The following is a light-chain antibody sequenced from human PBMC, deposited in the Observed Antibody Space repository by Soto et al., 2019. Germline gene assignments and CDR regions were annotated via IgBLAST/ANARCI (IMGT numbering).Light chain of an antibody. V-gene: IGKV3-11*01. CDR3: QHRGEWPPGAT. CDR1: QSIRNS. CDR2: DAS. Sequence: EIVLTQSPATLSLSPGERATLSCRASQSIRNSLAWYQQKPGQAPRLLIYDASNRATSIPARFGGRGSGTDFTLTISSLEPEDFAVDYCQHRGEWPPGATFGQGTRLEIK. J-gene: IGKJ5*01.